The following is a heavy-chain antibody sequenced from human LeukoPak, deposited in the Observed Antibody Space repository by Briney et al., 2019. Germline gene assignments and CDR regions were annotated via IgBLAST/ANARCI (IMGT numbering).Heavy chain of an antibody. CDR2: IYHSGST. V-gene: IGHV4-30-2*01. J-gene: IGHJ6*02. Sequence: SETLSLTCAVSGGSISSGGYSWSWIRQPPGKGLEWIGYIYHSGSTYYNPSLKSRVTISVDTSKNQFSLKLSSVTAADTAVYYCARAPRDFWSGKYGMDVWGQGTTVTVSS. CDR1: GGSISSGGYS. CDR3: ARAPRDFWSGKYGMDV. D-gene: IGHD3-3*01.